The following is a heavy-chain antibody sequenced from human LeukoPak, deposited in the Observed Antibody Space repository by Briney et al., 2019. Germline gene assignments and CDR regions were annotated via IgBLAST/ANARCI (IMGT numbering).Heavy chain of an antibody. CDR1: GVSFSSYT. CDR2: ISSTSTYI. J-gene: IGHJ4*02. Sequence: GGSLRLSCAASGVSFSSYTMNWVRQAPGKGLEWVSSISSTSTYIYYADSVKGRFTISRDNAKNSLYLQMNSLRAEDTAVYYCARGTMFPYYFDYWGQGTLVTVSS. V-gene: IGHV3-21*01. D-gene: IGHD3-10*02. CDR3: ARGTMFPYYFDY.